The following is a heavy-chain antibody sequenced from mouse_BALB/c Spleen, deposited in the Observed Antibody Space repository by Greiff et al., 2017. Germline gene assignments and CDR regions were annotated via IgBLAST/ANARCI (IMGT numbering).Heavy chain of an antibody. CDR1: GYSITSDYA. Sequence: EVKLQQSGPGLVKPSQSLSLTCTVTGYSITSDYAWNWIRQFPGNKLEWMGYISYSGSTSYNPSLKSRISITRDTSKNQFFLQLNSVTTEDTATYYCARSYYYGSSPFDYWGQGTTLTVSS. V-gene: IGHV3-2*02. CDR3: ARSYYYGSSPFDY. CDR2: ISYSGST. J-gene: IGHJ2*01. D-gene: IGHD1-1*01.